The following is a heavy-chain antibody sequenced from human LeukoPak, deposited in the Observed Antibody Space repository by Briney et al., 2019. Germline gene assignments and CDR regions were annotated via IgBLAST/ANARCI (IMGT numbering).Heavy chain of an antibody. CDR3: AKFPRSIAVAGFYFDY. CDR1: GFTFSSYG. J-gene: IGHJ4*02. CDR2: IWYDGSNK. Sequence: GGSLRLSCAASGFTFSSYGMHWVRQAPGKGLEWVAVIWYDGSNKYYADSVKGRFTISRDNSKNTLYLQMNSLRAEDTAVYYCAKFPRSIAVAGFYFDYWGQGTLVTVSS. V-gene: IGHV3-33*06. D-gene: IGHD6-19*01.